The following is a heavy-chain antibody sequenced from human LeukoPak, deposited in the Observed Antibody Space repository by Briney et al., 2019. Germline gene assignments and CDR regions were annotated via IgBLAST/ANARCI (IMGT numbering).Heavy chain of an antibody. Sequence: GGSLRLSCAASGFTFSSYAMHWVRQAPGKGLEYVSAISSNGGSTYYANSVKGRFTISRDNSKNTLYLQMGSLRAEDMAVYYCARSRMNHAFDIWGQGTMVTVSS. CDR3: ARSRMNHAFDI. J-gene: IGHJ3*02. D-gene: IGHD1-14*01. CDR1: GFTFSSYA. V-gene: IGHV3-64*01. CDR2: ISSNGGST.